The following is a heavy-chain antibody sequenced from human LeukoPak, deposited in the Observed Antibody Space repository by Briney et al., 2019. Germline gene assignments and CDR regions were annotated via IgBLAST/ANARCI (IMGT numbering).Heavy chain of an antibody. CDR3: ARGKVYYYSDY. CDR2: LHSGGDT. Sequence: GGSLRLSCAVSGFNVRSNYMTWVRQAPGKGLEWVSVLHSGGDTYYADSVRGRFTISRDNSENMLFLQMNGLRADDSAIYYCARGKVYYYSDYWGQGTLVTVSS. D-gene: IGHD5/OR15-5a*01. J-gene: IGHJ4*01. V-gene: IGHV3-53*01. CDR1: GFNVRSNY.